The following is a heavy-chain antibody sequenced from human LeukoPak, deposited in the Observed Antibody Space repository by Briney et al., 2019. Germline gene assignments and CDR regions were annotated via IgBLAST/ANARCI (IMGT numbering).Heavy chain of an antibody. J-gene: IGHJ5*02. D-gene: IGHD3-10*01. Sequence: GGSLRLSYAASGFTFSSYEMNWVRQAPGKGLEWVSYISSSGSTIYYADSVKGRFTISRDNAKNSLYLQMNSLRAEDTAVYYCARDLTHYYGSGNWFDPWGQGTLVTVSS. CDR3: ARDLTHYYGSGNWFDP. CDR1: GFTFSSYE. V-gene: IGHV3-48*03. CDR2: ISSSGSTI.